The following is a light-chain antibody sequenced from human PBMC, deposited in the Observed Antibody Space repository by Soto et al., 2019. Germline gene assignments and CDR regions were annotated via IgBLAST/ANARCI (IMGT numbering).Light chain of an antibody. V-gene: IGKV3-20*01. J-gene: IGKJ3*01. CDR1: EDVYINS. Sequence: DIVLTQSPGILSLSPGERATLSCRASEDVYINSLAWYQQKPGQPPRLLIYGAATRASAVPDRFSGSGSGADFALTITRLEPEDFAVYYCQQYGASPLTFGPGTRVD. CDR3: QQYGASPLT. CDR2: GAA.